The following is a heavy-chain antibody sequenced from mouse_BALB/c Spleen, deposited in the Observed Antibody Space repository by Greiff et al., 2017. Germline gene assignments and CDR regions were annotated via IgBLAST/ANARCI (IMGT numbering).Heavy chain of an antibody. V-gene: IGHV2-4-1*01. CDR2: IWSGGST. J-gene: IGHJ3*01. D-gene: IGHD1-1*01. CDR3: ARNHYGSSYAWFAY. CDR1: GFSLTSYG. Sequence: QVHVKQSGPGLVQPSQSLSITCTVSGFSLTSYGVHWVRQSPGKGLEWLGVIWSGGSTDYNAAFISRLSISKDNSKSQVFFKMNSLQADDTAIYYCARNHYGSSYAWFAYWGQGTLVTVSA.